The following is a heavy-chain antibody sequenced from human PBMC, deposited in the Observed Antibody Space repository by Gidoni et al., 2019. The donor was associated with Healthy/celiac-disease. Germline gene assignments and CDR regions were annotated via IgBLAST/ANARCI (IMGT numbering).Heavy chain of an antibody. V-gene: IGHV4-39*01. CDR3: AGIVDCTNGVCYHYYMDV. D-gene: IGHD2-8*01. CDR2: IYYSGST. Sequence: QLQPPESGPGLVKPSETLSLPFPFSGGPLRRRSYYWGWIRQPPGKGLEWIGSIYYSGSTYYNPSLKSRVTISVDTSKNQFSLKLSSVTAADTAVYYCAGIVDCTNGVCYHYYMDVWGKGTTVTVSS. CDR1: GGPLRRRSYY. J-gene: IGHJ6*03.